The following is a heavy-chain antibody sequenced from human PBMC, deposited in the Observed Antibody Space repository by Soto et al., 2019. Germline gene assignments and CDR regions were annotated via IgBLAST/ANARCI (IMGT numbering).Heavy chain of an antibody. Sequence: GGSLRLSCAASGFTFSTYGIHWVRPAPGKGLDWVALISPSGATKFFADSVTGRFTVSMDNSKNTLYLQMNYLRDDDTAVYYCAKAQAFDIWGQGTMVTVSS. V-gene: IGHV3-30*18. CDR2: ISPSGATK. CDR1: GFTFSTYG. J-gene: IGHJ3*02. CDR3: AKAQAFDI.